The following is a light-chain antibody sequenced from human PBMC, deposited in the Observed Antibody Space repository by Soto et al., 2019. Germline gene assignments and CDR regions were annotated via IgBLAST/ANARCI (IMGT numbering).Light chain of an antibody. CDR1: SSDVGNYNY. J-gene: IGLJ3*02. CDR3: CSYAGSYTWV. Sequence: QSALTQPHSVSGSPGQSVTISCSGTSSDVGNYNYVSWYQHHPGKAPKLMIYDVTTRPSGVPDRFSGSKSGNTASLTISGLQAEDEADFCCCSYAGSYTWVFGGGTKLTVL. CDR2: DVT. V-gene: IGLV2-11*01.